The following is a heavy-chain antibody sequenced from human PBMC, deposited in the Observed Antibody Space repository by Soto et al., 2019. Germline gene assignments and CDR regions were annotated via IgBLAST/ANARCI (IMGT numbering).Heavy chain of an antibody. D-gene: IGHD6-13*01. V-gene: IGHV4-31*03. CDR3: ARRNYSSSWNYYYYGMDV. CDR2: IYYSGST. CDR1: GGSISSGGYY. J-gene: IGHJ6*02. Sequence: SETLSLTCTVSGGSISSGGYYWSWIRQHPGKGLEWIGYIYYSGSTYYNPSLKSRVTISVDTSKNQFSLKLSSVTAADTAVYYCARRNYSSSWNYYYYGMDVWGQGTTVTVSS.